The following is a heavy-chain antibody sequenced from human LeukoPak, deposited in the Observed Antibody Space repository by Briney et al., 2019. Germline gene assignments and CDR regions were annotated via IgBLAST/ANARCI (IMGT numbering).Heavy chain of an antibody. CDR2: IYSGGTT. V-gene: IGHV3-53*01. CDR3: ARDSSLHYFDY. CDR1: GSTVSSNY. D-gene: IGHD2-15*01. Sequence: GGSLRLSCAASGSTVSSNYMSWVRQPPGKGLEWVSTIYSGGTTLYADSVEGRFTISRDNSKNTLYLQMISLRAEDTAVYYCARDSSLHYFDYWGQGTLVTVSS. J-gene: IGHJ4*02.